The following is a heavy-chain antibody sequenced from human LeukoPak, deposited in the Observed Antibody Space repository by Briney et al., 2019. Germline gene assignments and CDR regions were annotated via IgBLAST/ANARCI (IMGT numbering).Heavy chain of an antibody. CDR3: VRDFRSADY. Sequence: GGSLRLSCAASGFIFSFYCMHWVRQAPGKGPMWVPRICPDGTGISYADSVRARFTTSRDNAKNTVYLQMNSLREEDTAVYYCVRDFRSADYWGQGTLVTVSS. V-gene: IGHV3-74*01. CDR1: GFIFSFYC. J-gene: IGHJ4*02. CDR2: ICPDGTGI.